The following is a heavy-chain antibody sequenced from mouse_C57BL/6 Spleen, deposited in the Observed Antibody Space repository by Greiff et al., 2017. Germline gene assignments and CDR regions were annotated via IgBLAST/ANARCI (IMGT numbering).Heavy chain of an antibody. V-gene: IGHV14-2*01. CDR3: APLPGAMDY. CDR2: IDPEDGET. Sequence: VQLKESGAELVKPGASVKLSCTASGFNIKDYYMHWVKQRTEQGLAWIGRIDPEDGETKYAPKFQGKATITADTSSNTAYLPLSSLASEDAAVFYCAPLPGAMDYWGQGTSVTASS. J-gene: IGHJ4*01. CDR1: GFNIKDYY.